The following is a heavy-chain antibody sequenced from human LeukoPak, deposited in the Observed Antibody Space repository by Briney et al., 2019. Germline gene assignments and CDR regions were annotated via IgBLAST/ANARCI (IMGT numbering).Heavy chain of an antibody. D-gene: IGHD2-2*01. CDR3: ARDWCSSTSCYQNWFDP. CDR1: GYTFTNYD. V-gene: IGHV1-18*01. Sequence: ASVKVSCKASGYTFTNYDISWVRQAPGQGLEWMGWISAYNGNTNYAQKLQGRVTMTTDTSTSTAYMELRSLRSDDTAVYYCARDWCSSTSCYQNWFDPWGQGTLVTVSS. CDR2: ISAYNGNT. J-gene: IGHJ5*02.